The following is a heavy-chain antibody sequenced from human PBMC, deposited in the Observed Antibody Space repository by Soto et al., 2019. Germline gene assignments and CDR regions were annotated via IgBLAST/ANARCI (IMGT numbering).Heavy chain of an antibody. CDR2: ILVDGRT. J-gene: IGHJ3*01. CDR1: GFPCGSYD. Sequence: GSLRLSCAASGFPCGSYDMTWVRQAPGRGLEWVSTILVDGRTFYVDSVKGRFTISRDNSRNTVYLQMNSLTAGDTALYYCAKATATGGGAFDFCGQGTMVTVSS. D-gene: IGHD2-8*02. CDR3: AKATATGGGAFDF. V-gene: IGHV3-23*01.